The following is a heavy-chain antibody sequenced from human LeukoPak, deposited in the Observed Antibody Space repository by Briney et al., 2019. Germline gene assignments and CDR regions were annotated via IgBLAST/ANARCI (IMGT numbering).Heavy chain of an antibody. V-gene: IGHV5-51*01. D-gene: IGHD3-22*01. CDR1: GYSFTSYW. J-gene: IGHJ3*02. CDR3: AIYDSSGYYDAFDI. CDR2: IYPGDSDT. Sequence: GGSLKTSCKGSGYSFTSYWIGWVRQMPGKGLEWMGIIYPGDSDTRYSPSFQGQVTISADKSVTTAYLQWSSLKASDTAMYYCAIYDSSGYYDAFDIWGQGTMVTVSS.